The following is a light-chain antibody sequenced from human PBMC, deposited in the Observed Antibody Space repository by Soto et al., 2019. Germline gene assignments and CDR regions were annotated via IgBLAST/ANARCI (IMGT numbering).Light chain of an antibody. Sequence: EIVLTQSPATLSLSPGARATLSCRASQSVSSYLAWYQQKPGQAPRLLIYDASNRATGIPARFSGSGSGTDFTITISSLEPEDFAVYYCQQRSNWAITFGQGTRLEIK. V-gene: IGKV3-11*01. J-gene: IGKJ5*01. CDR1: QSVSSY. CDR2: DAS. CDR3: QQRSNWAIT.